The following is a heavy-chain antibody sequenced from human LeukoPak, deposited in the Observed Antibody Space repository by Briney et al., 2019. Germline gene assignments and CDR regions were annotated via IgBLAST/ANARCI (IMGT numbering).Heavy chain of an antibody. Sequence: PGGSLRLSCAASGFTFSSYAMSWVRQAPGKGLEWVSAISGSGGSTYYADSVKGRFTISRDNSKNTLYLQMNSLRAEDTAVYYCAKGRYYYDSSGYYYHDAFDIWGQGTMVTVSS. CDR2: ISGSGGST. D-gene: IGHD3-22*01. CDR3: AKGRYYYDSSGYYYHDAFDI. CDR1: GFTFSSYA. J-gene: IGHJ3*02. V-gene: IGHV3-23*01.